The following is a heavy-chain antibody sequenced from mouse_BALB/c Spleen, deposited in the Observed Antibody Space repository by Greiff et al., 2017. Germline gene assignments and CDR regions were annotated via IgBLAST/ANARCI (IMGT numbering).Heavy chain of an antibody. J-gene: IGHJ3*01. Sequence: VQLQQSGAELVKPGASVKLSCKASGYTFTSYWMHWVKQRPGQGLEWIGEINPSNGRTNYNEKFKSKATLTVDKSSSTAYMQLSSLTSEDSAVYYCARSGYYGNPAWFAYWGQGTLVTVSA. CDR2: INPSNGRT. CDR3: ARSGYYGNPAWFAY. CDR1: GYTFTSYW. V-gene: IGHV1S81*02. D-gene: IGHD2-1*01.